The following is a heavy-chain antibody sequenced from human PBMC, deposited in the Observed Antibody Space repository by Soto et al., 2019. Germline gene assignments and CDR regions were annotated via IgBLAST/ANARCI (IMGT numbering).Heavy chain of an antibody. CDR3: ARLYYYDSSGYTNFDY. J-gene: IGHJ4*02. Sequence: SETLSLTCTVSGGSVSSGSYYWSWIRQPPGKGLEWIGYIYYSGSTNYSPSLKSRVTISVDTSKNQFSLKLSSVTAADTAVYYCARLYYYDSSGYTNFDYWGQ. CDR1: GGSVSSGSYY. D-gene: IGHD3-22*01. CDR2: IYYSGST. V-gene: IGHV4-61*01.